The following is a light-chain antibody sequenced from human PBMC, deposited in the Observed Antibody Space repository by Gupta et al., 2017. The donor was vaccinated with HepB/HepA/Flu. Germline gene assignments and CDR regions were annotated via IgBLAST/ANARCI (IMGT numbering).Light chain of an antibody. CDR1: SSNIGNNF. Sequence: QSVLTQPPSVSPAPGQKVTISCSGSSSNIGNNFVSWYQHLPGTAPKLLIYDNNNRPSGIPDRFSGSKSGTSATLGITGLQTGDEADYYCGTWDTSLSAVVFGGGTKLTVL. J-gene: IGLJ2*01. CDR3: GTWDTSLSAVV. V-gene: IGLV1-51*01. CDR2: DNN.